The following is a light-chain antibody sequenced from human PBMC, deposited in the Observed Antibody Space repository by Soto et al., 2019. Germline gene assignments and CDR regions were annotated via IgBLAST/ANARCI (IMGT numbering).Light chain of an antibody. J-gene: IGKJ1*01. CDR2: GAS. CDR3: QHYNSYPRT. CDR1: QSVSSN. V-gene: IGKV3-15*01. Sequence: EIVMTHSASTLSVSTGESVTLSCRASQSVSSNLAWYQQKPGQAPRLLIYGASTRATGIPARFSGSGSGTEFTLTIRSLHPEESAIYDCQHYNSYPRTIGRGTKLDIK.